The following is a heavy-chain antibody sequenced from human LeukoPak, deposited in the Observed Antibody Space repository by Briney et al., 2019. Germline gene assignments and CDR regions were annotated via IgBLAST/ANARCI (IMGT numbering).Heavy chain of an antibody. V-gene: IGHV4-4*02. CDR3: ARDGYVAGFDY. J-gene: IGHJ4*02. CDR2: IYHSGST. D-gene: IGHD6-19*01. Sequence: GSLRLSCAASGFTFSSYAMSWVRQPPGKGLEWIGEIYHSGSTNYNPSLKSRVTISVDKSKNQFSLKLSSVTAADTAVYYCARDGYVAGFDYWGQGTLVTVSS. CDR1: GFTFSSYAM.